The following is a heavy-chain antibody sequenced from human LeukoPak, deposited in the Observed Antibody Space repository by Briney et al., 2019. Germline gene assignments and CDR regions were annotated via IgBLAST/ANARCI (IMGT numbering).Heavy chain of an antibody. J-gene: IGHJ6*02. Sequence: PSETLSLTCTVSGGSISSYYWSWIRQPPGKGLEWIGYIYYSGSTNYNPSLKSRVTISIDTSKNQFSLKLSSVTAVDTAVYYCARNPETTYCSGGSCYGGGYYGMDVWGQGTTVTVSS. V-gene: IGHV4-59*12. CDR3: ARNPETTYCSGGSCYGGGYYGMDV. CDR2: IYYSGST. CDR1: GGSISSYY. D-gene: IGHD2-15*01.